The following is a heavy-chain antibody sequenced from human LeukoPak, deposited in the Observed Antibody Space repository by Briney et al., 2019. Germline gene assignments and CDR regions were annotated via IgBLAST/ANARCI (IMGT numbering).Heavy chain of an antibody. CDR2: TRGSGGST. CDR3: AKDSGDYGMDV. V-gene: IGHV3-23*01. Sequence: GGSLRLSCAGSGFTFSSYAMTWVRQAPGKGLEWVSGTRGSGGSTYYGDSVKGRFTLSRDNSKNTLYLQMNSLRAEDTAVYYCAKDSGDYGMDVWGQGTTVTVSS. D-gene: IGHD4-17*01. CDR1: GFTFSSYA. J-gene: IGHJ6*02.